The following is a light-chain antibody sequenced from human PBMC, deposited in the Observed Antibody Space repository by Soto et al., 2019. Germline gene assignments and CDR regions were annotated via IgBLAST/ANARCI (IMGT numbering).Light chain of an antibody. Sequence: QSVLTQRPSVSAAPGQKVTISCSGSSSNIGNNYVSWYQQLPGTAPKLLIYDSNRRPSGIPDRFSGSKSGTSATLGITGLQTGDEADYYCGSWDSSLSAGVFGGGTKLTVL. CDR1: SSNIGNNY. V-gene: IGLV1-51*01. J-gene: IGLJ2*01. CDR2: DSN. CDR3: GSWDSSLSAGV.